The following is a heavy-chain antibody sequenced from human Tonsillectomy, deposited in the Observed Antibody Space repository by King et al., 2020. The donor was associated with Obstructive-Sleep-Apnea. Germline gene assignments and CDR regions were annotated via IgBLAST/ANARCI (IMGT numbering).Heavy chain of an antibody. CDR1: GFTFGSYA. V-gene: IGHV3-64*05. Sequence: VQLVESGGGLVQPGGSLRLSCLASGFTFGSYAMHWVRQAPGRGLEYVSAISSDGGSTFYGDSVEGRFSISRDNSKNTLYIQMSSLRVEDTAVYYCVKGIGEHWKVHWFDPWGQGTLVTVSS. CDR3: VKGIGEHWKVHWFDP. D-gene: IGHD1-1*01. J-gene: IGHJ5*02. CDR2: ISSDGGST.